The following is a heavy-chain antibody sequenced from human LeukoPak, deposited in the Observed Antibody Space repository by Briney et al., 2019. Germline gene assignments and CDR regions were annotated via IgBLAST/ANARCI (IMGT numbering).Heavy chain of an antibody. V-gene: IGHV3-7*03. D-gene: IGHD3-22*01. CDR2: IKGDGSYK. J-gene: IGHJ4*02. CDR3: ATSADSSGND. Sequence: GGSLRLSCAASGFTFSNYWMSWVRQAPGKGLEWVANIKGDGSYKYYVDSVKGRFTISRDNARSSVYLQMNTLRAEDTAVYYCATSADSSGNDWGQGTLVTVSS. CDR1: GFTFSNYW.